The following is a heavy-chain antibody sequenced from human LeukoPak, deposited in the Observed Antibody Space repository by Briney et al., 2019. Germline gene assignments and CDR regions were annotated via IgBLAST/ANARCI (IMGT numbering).Heavy chain of an antibody. D-gene: IGHD3-10*01. Sequence: GASVKVSCKASGYTFTSYGISWVRQAPGQGLEWMGWISAYNGNTNYPQKLQGRVTMTTDTSTSTAYMELSSLRSEDTAVYYCARGARGRWFGEIFGDAFDIWGQGTMVTVSS. CDR2: ISAYNGNT. CDR1: GYTFTSYG. V-gene: IGHV1-18*01. J-gene: IGHJ3*02. CDR3: ARGARGRWFGEIFGDAFDI.